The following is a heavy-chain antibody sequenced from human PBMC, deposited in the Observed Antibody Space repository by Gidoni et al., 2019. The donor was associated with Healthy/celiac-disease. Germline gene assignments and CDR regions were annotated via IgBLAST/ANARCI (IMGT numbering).Heavy chain of an antibody. Sequence: QLQLQESGPGLVKPAETLSHTYPGSGSSISSRSYYSCWIRQHPAKGLEWIGSIYYSGSTYYNPSLKSRVTISVETSKNQFSLKLSSVTAADTAVYYCARGRRGGLLLQYVVREGNWFDPWGQGTLVTVSS. J-gene: IGHJ5*02. CDR1: GSSISSRSYY. V-gene: IGHV4-39*01. CDR2: IYYSGST. CDR3: ARGRRGGLLLQYVVREGNWFDP. D-gene: IGHD2-15*01.